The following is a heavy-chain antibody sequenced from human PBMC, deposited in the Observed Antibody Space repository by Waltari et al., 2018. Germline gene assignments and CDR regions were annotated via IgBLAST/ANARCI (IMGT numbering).Heavy chain of an antibody. Sequence: QLQLQESGPGLVKPSETLSLTCTVSGGSISSSSYYWGWIRQPPGKGLEWIGSIYYSGSTYSNPSLKSRVTISVDTSKNQFSLKLSSVTAADTAVYYCARQKGPYSSSPCWFDPWGQGTLVTVSS. D-gene: IGHD6-13*01. CDR2: IYYSGST. CDR1: GGSISSSSYY. V-gene: IGHV4-39*01. CDR3: ARQKGPYSSSPCWFDP. J-gene: IGHJ5*02.